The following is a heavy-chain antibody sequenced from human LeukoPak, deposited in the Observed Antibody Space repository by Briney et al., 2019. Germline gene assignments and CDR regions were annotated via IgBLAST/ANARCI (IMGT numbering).Heavy chain of an antibody. V-gene: IGHV1-69*04. CDR3: ASPYLVTYYYDSSGYDYYGMDV. CDR1: GNTFTSYG. Sequence: GASVKVSCKASGNTFTSYGISWVRQAPGQGLEWMGRIIPILGIANYAQKFQGRVTITADKSTSTAYMELSSLRSEDTAVYYCASPYLVTYYYDSSGYDYYGMDVWGQGTTVTVSS. D-gene: IGHD3-22*01. CDR2: IIPILGIA. J-gene: IGHJ6*02.